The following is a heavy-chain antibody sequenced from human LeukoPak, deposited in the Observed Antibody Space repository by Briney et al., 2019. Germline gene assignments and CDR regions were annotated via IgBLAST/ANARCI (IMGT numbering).Heavy chain of an antibody. J-gene: IGHJ5*02. V-gene: IGHV4-30-4*07. Sequence: SETLSLTCAVSGGSISSGSYSWSWIRQPPGKGLEWIGYFYYTGNTYYNPSLKSRVTISLDTSKNQFSLKLTSVTAADTAVYYCARALLSSDPKFDPWGQGILVTVSS. CDR3: ARALLSSDPKFDP. D-gene: IGHD2/OR15-2a*01. CDR2: FYYTGNT. CDR1: GGSISSGSYS.